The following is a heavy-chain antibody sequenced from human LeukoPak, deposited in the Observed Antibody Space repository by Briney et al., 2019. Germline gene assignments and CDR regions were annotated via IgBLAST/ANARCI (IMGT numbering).Heavy chain of an antibody. Sequence: ASVKVSCKASGGTFSGYAISWVRQAPGQGLEWMGGIIPIFGTANYAQKFQGRVTITADESTSTAYMELSSLRSEDTAVYYCAREADDIVVVPAAANYYYYGMDVWGQGTTVTVSS. J-gene: IGHJ6*02. D-gene: IGHD2-2*01. CDR2: IIPIFGTA. CDR3: AREADDIVVVPAAANYYYYGMDV. V-gene: IGHV1-69*13. CDR1: GGTFSGYA.